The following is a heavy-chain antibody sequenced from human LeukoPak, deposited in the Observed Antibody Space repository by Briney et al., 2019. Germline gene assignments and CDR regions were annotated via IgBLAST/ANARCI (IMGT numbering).Heavy chain of an antibody. CDR1: GGTFSSYA. D-gene: IGHD1-26*01. J-gene: IGHJ4*02. CDR3: ARDRSGSYYPPYFDY. V-gene: IGHV1-69*01. CDR2: IIPIFGTA. Sequence: GSSVKVSCKASGGTFSSYAISWVRQAPGQGLEWMGGIIPIFGTANYAQKFQGRVTITADESTSTAYMELSSLRSEDTAVYYCARDRSGSYYPPYFDYWGQGTLVTVSS.